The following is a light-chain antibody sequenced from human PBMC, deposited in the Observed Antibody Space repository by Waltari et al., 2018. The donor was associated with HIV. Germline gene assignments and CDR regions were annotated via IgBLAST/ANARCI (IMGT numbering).Light chain of an antibody. Sequence: MMQSPDTLPVSPGEGVTLTCRASQSVYTNVAWYQQRPGQAPRLLIDGATNRAAGCPARCSGGGSGTEFTLTISSLQSEDFAVYFCHQYNNWPYTFGQGTKLDIK. V-gene: IGKV3-15*01. CDR1: QSVYTN. CDR3: HQYNNWPYT. CDR2: GAT. J-gene: IGKJ2*01.